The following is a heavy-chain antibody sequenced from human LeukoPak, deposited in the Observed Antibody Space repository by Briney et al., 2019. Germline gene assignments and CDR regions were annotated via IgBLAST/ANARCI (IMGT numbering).Heavy chain of an antibody. J-gene: IGHJ4*02. CDR1: GCTFSSYA. CDR2: ISSSGRTM. CDR3: ARLGSLCRNGVCYGG. D-gene: IGHD2-8*01. Sequence: GGPLRLSCAASGCTFSSYAMNWVRQAPGEGLEWISHISSSGRTMYYADSVKGRFTISRDNAKNSLYLQMNSLRAEDTAVYYCARLGSLCRNGVCYGGWGQGVLVTVSS. V-gene: IGHV3-48*03.